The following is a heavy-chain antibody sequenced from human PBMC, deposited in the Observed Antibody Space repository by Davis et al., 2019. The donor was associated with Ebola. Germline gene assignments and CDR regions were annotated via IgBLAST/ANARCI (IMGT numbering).Heavy chain of an antibody. CDR3: ARPIRDGYNPYNWFDP. V-gene: IGHV3-30*04. D-gene: IGHD5-24*01. J-gene: IGHJ5*02. CDR1: GFTFSSYA. Sequence: GESLKISCAASGFTFSSYAMHWVRQAPGKGLEWVAVISYDGSNKYYADSVKGRFTISRDNSKNTLYLQMNSLRAEDTAVYYCARPIRDGYNPYNWFDPWGQGTLVTVSS. CDR2: ISYDGSNK.